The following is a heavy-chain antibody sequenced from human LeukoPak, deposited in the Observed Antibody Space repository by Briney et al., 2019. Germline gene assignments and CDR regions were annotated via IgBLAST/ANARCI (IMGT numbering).Heavy chain of an antibody. J-gene: IGHJ3*02. Sequence: GGSLRLSCAASRFTFGTYSMNWVRQAPGKGLEWVSAISSSSGYIYYADSVKGRFTISRDNAKNSLYLQMNSLRAEDTAVYYCARDKFHSSSFPNAFDIWGQGTMVTVSS. D-gene: IGHD6-13*01. CDR3: ARDKFHSSSFPNAFDI. V-gene: IGHV3-21*01. CDR1: RFTFGTYS. CDR2: ISSSSGYI.